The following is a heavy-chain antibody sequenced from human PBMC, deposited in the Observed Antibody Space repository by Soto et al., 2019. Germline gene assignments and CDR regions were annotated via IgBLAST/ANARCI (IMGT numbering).Heavy chain of an antibody. Sequence: QVQLQQWGAGLLKPSETLSLPCAVYGESFGGYYWSWIRQPPGQERGWIGESNHSGSTNYNPSHICRDTITVDTCKNQFYLTLTSVTAADTAVYYCVRVERGYCSSGSCATYYYYYYMDVWGKGTTVTVSS. J-gene: IGHJ6*03. V-gene: IGHV4-34*01. D-gene: IGHD2-15*01. CDR3: VRVERGYCSSGSCATYYYYYYMDV. CDR1: GESFGGYY. CDR2: SNHSGST.